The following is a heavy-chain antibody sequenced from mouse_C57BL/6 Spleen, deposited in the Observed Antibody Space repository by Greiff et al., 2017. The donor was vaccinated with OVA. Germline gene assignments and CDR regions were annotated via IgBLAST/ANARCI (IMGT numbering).Heavy chain of an antibody. Sequence: EVKLVESGGGLVKPGGSLKLSCAASGFTFSSYAMSWVRQTPEKRLEWVATISDGGSYTYYPDNVKGRFTISRDNAKNNLYLQMSHLKSEDTAMYYCARGGGTKGYYFDYWGQGTTLTVSS. CDR2: ISDGGSYT. CDR3: ARGGGTKGYYFDY. D-gene: IGHD4-1*01. V-gene: IGHV5-4*03. CDR1: GFTFSSYA. J-gene: IGHJ2*01.